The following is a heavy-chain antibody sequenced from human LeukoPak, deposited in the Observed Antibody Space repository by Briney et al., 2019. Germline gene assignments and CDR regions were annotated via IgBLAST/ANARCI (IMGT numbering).Heavy chain of an antibody. CDR3: TRGVAAAGTWFDY. CDR1: GFTFSNHG. V-gene: IGHV3-49*04. Sequence: GGSLRLSCAASGFTFSNHGMNWVRQAPGKGLEWVGFIRSKAYGGTTEYAASVKGRFTISRDDSKSIAYLQMNSLKTEDTAVYYCTRGVAAAGTWFDYWGQGTLVTVSS. J-gene: IGHJ4*02. CDR2: IRSKAYGGTT. D-gene: IGHD6-13*01.